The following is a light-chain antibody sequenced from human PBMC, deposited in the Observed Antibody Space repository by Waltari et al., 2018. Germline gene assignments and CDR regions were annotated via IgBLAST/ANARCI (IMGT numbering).Light chain of an antibody. J-gene: IGLJ2*01. CDR3: QSFDNMLSGGVV. V-gene: IGLV1-40*01. CDR1: TSNIGAGHD. Sequence: QSVLTQPPSVSGTPGQRVTISCSGSTSNIGAGHDVHWYQHLPGTAPKLLIYGKNKRPSGFPDRFSGSKSGTSAYLAITGLQADDEADYFCQSFDNMLSGGVVFGGGTKLAVL. CDR2: GKN.